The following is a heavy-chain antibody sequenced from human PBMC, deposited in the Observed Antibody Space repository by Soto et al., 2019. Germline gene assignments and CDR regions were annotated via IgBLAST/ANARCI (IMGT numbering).Heavy chain of an antibody. CDR1: GFTFSSYA. Sequence: QVQLVESGGGVVQPGRSLRLSCAASGFTFSSYAMHWVRQAPGKGLEWVAVISYDGSNKYYADSVKGRFTISRDNSKNTLYLQMNSPRAEDTAVYYCARGRVGATRVPYYFDYWGQGTLVTVSS. CDR2: ISYDGSNK. D-gene: IGHD1-26*01. CDR3: ARGRVGATRVPYYFDY. V-gene: IGHV3-30-3*01. J-gene: IGHJ4*02.